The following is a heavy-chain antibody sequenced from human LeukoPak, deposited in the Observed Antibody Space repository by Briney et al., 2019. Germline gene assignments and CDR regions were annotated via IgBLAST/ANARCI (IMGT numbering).Heavy chain of an antibody. V-gene: IGHV4-34*01. CDR1: GGSFSAYS. CDR3: EGPQAGAAFEI. J-gene: IGHJ3*02. D-gene: IGHD6-13*01. Sequence: SETLSLTCAVYGGSFSAYSWTWIRQPPGKGLEWIGEINHSGGTNHNPSLKSRVSISRDSSKNQIFLKLRSVTAADTAVYYCEGPQAGAAFEIWSQGTMVTVSS. CDR2: INHSGGT.